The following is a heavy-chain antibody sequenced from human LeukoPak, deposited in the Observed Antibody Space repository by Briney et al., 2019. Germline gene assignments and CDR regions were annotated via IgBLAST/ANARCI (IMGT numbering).Heavy chain of an antibody. V-gene: IGHV3-43*01. D-gene: IGHD4-17*01. CDR3: AKVGDYGDYAFDL. CDR2: ISWDGGST. J-gene: IGHJ2*01. CDR1: GFTFDDYT. Sequence: GGSLRLSCAASGFTFDDYTMHWVRQAPGKGLEWVSLISWDGGSTYYADSVKGRFTISRDNSKNSLYLQTNSLRTEDTALYYCAKVGDYGDYAFDLWGRGTLVTVSS.